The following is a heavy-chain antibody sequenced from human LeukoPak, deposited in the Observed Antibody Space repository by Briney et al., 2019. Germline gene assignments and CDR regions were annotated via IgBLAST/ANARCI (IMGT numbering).Heavy chain of an antibody. CDR2: IYPDDSDT. V-gene: IGHV5-51*01. Sequence: GESLKLSCKGSGYSFTSYWIGWVRQMPGKGLEWMGIIYPDDSDTRYSPSFQGQVTISADKSINTAYLQWSNLKASDSAMYYCARGPFRDFDYWGQGTLVTVSS. CDR3: ARGPFRDFDY. CDR1: GYSFTSYW. J-gene: IGHJ4*02. D-gene: IGHD2/OR15-2a*01.